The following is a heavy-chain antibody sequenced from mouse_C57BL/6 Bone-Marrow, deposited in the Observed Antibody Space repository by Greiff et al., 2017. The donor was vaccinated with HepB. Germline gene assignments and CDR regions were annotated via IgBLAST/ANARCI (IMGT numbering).Heavy chain of an antibody. CDR3: ARRVDYYAMDY. CDR2: VFPGSGGS. J-gene: IGHJ4*01. Sequence: QVQLQQPGAELVKPGASVKMSCRASGYTFTNNWITRVRQRPGQGLEWIGDVFPGSGGSNNNEKFKRRATLTVDTSSSTAYMQLNSLTSADSAVYFCARRVDYYAMDYWGQGTSVTVSS. CDR1: GYTFTNNW. V-gene: IGHV1-55*01. D-gene: IGHD1-1*02.